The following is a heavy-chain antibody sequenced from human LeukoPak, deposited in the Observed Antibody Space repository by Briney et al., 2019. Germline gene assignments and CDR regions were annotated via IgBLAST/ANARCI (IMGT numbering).Heavy chain of an antibody. Sequence: SETLSLTCTVSGGSISSSFYYWGWIRQPPGKGLEWIGSIYYSGSTYYNPSLKSRVTISVDPSKNQFSVKLSSVTAADTAVYYCASLPGYSGYDLWSYYYYYMDVWGKGTTVTVSS. CDR1: GGSISSSFYY. CDR2: IYYSGST. J-gene: IGHJ6*03. CDR3: ASLPGYSGYDLWSYYYYYMDV. D-gene: IGHD5-12*01. V-gene: IGHV4-39*07.